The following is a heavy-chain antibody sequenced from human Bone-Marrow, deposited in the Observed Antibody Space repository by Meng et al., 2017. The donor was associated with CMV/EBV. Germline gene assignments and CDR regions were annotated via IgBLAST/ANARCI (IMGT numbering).Heavy chain of an antibody. CDR1: GFTFSDYY. V-gene: IGHV3-11*01. D-gene: IGHD3-3*01. CDR3: ARAQNYDFWSAWGMDV. Sequence: GGSLRLSCAASGFTFSDYYMSWIRQAPGKGLKWVSYISSSGSTIYYADSVKGRFTISRDNAKNSLYLQMNSLRAEDTAVYYCARAQNYDFWSAWGMDVWGQGTTVTVSS. J-gene: IGHJ6*02. CDR2: ISSSGSTI.